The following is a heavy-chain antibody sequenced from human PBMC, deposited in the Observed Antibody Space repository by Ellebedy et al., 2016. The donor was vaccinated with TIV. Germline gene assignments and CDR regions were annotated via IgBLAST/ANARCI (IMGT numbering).Heavy chain of an antibody. D-gene: IGHD3-22*01. V-gene: IGHV3-23*01. CDR1: GFTFGSFA. CDR3: AKGSSSGFNYDRVGFQY. Sequence: GGSLRLSCAASGFTFGSFAMHWVRQAPGKGLEWLSVISGDGVNTYSAASVKGRFTITRDNFKNTLFLQVNRLRAEDTVVYYCAKGSSSGFNYDRVGFQYWGQGTLVTVSS. CDR2: ISGDGVNT. J-gene: IGHJ4*02.